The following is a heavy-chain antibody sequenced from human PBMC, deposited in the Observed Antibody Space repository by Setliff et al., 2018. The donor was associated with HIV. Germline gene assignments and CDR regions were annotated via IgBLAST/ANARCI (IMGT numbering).Heavy chain of an antibody. CDR3: ARDPREQWGWDWYFDL. V-gene: IGHV3-33*01. CDR1: KFTFNSYG. D-gene: IGHD6-19*01. J-gene: IGHJ2*01. Sequence: GGSLRLSCAASKFTFNSYGMHWVRQALGKGLEWVAFISYDGNKKSYADSVRGRFTISGDNSNNTLFLQMSSLRGDDTALYYCARDPREQWGWDWYFDLWGRGTLVTVSS. CDR2: ISYDGNKK.